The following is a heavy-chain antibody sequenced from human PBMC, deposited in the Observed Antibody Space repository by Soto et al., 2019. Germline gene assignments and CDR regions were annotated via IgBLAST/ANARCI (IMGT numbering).Heavy chain of an antibody. CDR1: GGSMTSYY. V-gene: IGHV4-4*07. D-gene: IGHD3-3*01. CDR3: ESGQRFSDWFDT. Sequence: SETLSLTCTVSGGSMTSYYWTWIRQPAGKGLEWIGRVYSSGGTHYNPSLKSRVTISLDTSKNQFSLRLLSVTDADTAVYLCESGQRFSDWFDTCGQGTLVTVSS. CDR2: VYSSGGT. J-gene: IGHJ5*02.